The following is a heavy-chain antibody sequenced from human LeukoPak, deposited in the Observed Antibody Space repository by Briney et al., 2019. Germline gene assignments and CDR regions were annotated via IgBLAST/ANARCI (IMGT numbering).Heavy chain of an antibody. J-gene: IGHJ4*02. Sequence: PSETLSLTCTVSGYSISSGYYWSWIRQPPGKGLEWIGEINHSGSTNYNPSLKSRVTISVDTSKNQFSLKLSSVTAADTAVYYCARVRKADILTVLFDYWGQGTLVTVSS. V-gene: IGHV4-38-2*02. CDR1: GYSISSGYY. CDR2: INHSGST. CDR3: ARVRKADILTVLFDY. D-gene: IGHD3-9*01.